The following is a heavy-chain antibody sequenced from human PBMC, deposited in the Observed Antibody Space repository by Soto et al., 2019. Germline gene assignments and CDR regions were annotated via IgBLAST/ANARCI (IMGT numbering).Heavy chain of an antibody. Sequence: EVKLVESGGGLVQPGGSLRLSCAASGFTFSNYWMYWVRQAPGKGLVWVSRINSDGSVSSYADSVKGRLTISRDNVKNTLYLQMNSLRVEETAVYYCARGDCVGGTCYSLAGSFYYYMDVWGKGTTVTVFS. J-gene: IGHJ6*03. CDR1: GFTFSNYW. D-gene: IGHD2-15*01. CDR3: ARGDCVGGTCYSLAGSFYYYMDV. V-gene: IGHV3-74*01. CDR2: INSDGSVS.